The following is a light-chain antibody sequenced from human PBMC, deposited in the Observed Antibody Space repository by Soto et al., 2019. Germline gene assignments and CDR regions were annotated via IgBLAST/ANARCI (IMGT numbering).Light chain of an antibody. J-gene: IGLJ2*01. CDR1: SSNVGINA. CDR2: SND. V-gene: IGLV1-44*01. Sequence: QSVVTQPPSTSGTPGQRGSISCSGSSSNVGINAVNWYQQFPGTAPKLLIHSNDQRPSGVPYRFSGSKSGTSASLAISGLQSEDEADYYCAVWDDNLNGVIFGGGTQLTVL. CDR3: AVWDDNLNGVI.